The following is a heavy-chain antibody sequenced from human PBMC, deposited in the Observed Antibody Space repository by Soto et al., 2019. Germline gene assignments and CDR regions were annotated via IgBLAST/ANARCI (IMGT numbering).Heavy chain of an antibody. D-gene: IGHD3-10*01. CDR2: ISGGGDTT. CDR1: GFTFNNYA. V-gene: IGHV3-23*01. J-gene: IGHJ4*02. Sequence: EVQLLESGGGLVQPGGSLRLSCAASGFTFNNYAMSWVRQAPGKGLEWVSAISGGGDTTSYADSVKGRFTVSRDGSKNTLYLQXNSLRAEDTAVYYCAKGRGGSGSLTPRVDFWGQGTLVTVSS. CDR3: AKGRGGSGSLTPRVDF.